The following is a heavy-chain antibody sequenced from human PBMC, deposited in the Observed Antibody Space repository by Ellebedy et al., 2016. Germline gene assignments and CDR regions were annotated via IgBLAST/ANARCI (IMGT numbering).Heavy chain of an antibody. CDR1: GFTFSSYW. CDR3: ARDGSGFWSGRDY. D-gene: IGHD3-3*01. CDR2: IKQDGSEK. J-gene: IGHJ4*02. V-gene: IGHV3-7*01. Sequence: GESLKISXAASGFTFSSYWMSWVRQAPGKGLEWVANIKQDGSEKKYVDSVKGRFTISRDNAKNSLYLQMNSLRVEDTAVYYCARDGSGFWSGRDYWGQGTLVTVSS.